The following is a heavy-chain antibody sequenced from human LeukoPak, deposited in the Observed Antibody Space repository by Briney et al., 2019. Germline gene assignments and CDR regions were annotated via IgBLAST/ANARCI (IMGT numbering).Heavy chain of an antibody. CDR2: MSYDGSNE. CDR1: GFTFSSYA. D-gene: IGHD3-10*01. CDR3: AREGDYYGSGSFYNSPVDY. Sequence: PGGSLRLSCAASGFTFSSYAIHWVRQAPGKGLEWVAVMSYDGSNEYYADSVKGRFTIFRDSSKSTLYLQMNSLRAEDTALYYCAREGDYYGSGSFYNSPVDYWGQGTLVTVSS. V-gene: IGHV3-30*04. J-gene: IGHJ4*02.